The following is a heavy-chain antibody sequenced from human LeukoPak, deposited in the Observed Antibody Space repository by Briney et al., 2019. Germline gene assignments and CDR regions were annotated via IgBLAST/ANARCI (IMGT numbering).Heavy chain of an antibody. CDR1: GYTFTNYY. V-gene: IGHV1-46*01. J-gene: IGHJ2*01. D-gene: IGHD2/OR15-2a*01. CDR2: INPSGGST. CDR3: ARGSPSYAQWHFDL. Sequence: ASVKVSCKASGYTFTNYYIHWVRQAPGQGLEWMGIINPSGGSTSYAQKFQGRVTMTRDTSISTAYMELSSLRSDDTAVYYCARGSPSYAQWHFDLWGRGTLVTVSS.